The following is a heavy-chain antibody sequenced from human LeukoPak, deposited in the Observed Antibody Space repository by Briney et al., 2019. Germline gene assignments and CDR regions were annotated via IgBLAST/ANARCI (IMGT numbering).Heavy chain of an antibody. CDR3: VSPRGFSYGYFDY. D-gene: IGHD5-18*01. CDR2: ICYSKNT. CDR1: GGSISSSSAY. J-gene: IGHJ4*02. Sequence: ASETLSLTCTVSGGSISSSSAYWGWIRQPPGKGLEWIGSICYSKNTYYNPALKTRVTISADTSKNQFSLTLGSVSATDTAVYYCVSPRGFSYGYFDYWGQGTLVTVSS. V-gene: IGHV4-39*01.